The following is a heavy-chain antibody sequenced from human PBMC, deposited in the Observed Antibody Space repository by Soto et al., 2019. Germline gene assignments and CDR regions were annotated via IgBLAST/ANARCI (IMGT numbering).Heavy chain of an antibody. J-gene: IGHJ5*02. Sequence: SETLSLTCAVSGGSIRSGGYSWSWIRQPPGKGLEWIGYIYHSGSTYYNPSLKSRVTISVDRSKNQFSLKLSSVTAADTAVYYCARDRIAAAGTNWFDPWGQGTLVTVSS. CDR2: IYHSGST. D-gene: IGHD6-13*01. V-gene: IGHV4-30-2*01. CDR1: GGSIRSGGYS. CDR3: ARDRIAAAGTNWFDP.